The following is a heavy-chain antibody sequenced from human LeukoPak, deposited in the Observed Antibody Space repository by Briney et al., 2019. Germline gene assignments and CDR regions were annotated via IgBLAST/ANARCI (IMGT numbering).Heavy chain of an antibody. J-gene: IGHJ4*02. CDR2: ISYDGSNK. V-gene: IGHV3-30*18. D-gene: IGHD5-24*01. CDR1: GFTFSSYG. CDR3: AKGGRDGYNLGDYFDY. Sequence: GRSLRLSCAASGFTFSSYGMHWVRQAPGKGLEWVAVISYDGSNKYYADSVKGRFTISRDNSKNTLYLQMNSLRAEDTAVYYCAKGGRDGYNLGDYFDYWGQGTLVTVSS.